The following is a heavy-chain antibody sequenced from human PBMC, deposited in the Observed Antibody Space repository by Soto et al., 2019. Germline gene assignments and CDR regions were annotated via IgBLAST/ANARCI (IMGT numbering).Heavy chain of an antibody. Sequence: EVQLLDSGGDLVQPGGSLRLSCAASGFTFNNYDMSWVRQAPGKGLEWVSTLSDTTYYADSVRGRFTISRDTSGSTLYLQMNRLGVDDTAVYYCARSLGPSGHFFDHWGQGTLVTVSS. V-gene: IGHV3-23*01. D-gene: IGHD1-26*01. CDR1: GFTFNNYD. CDR3: ARSLGPSGHFFDH. CDR2: LSDTT. J-gene: IGHJ4*02.